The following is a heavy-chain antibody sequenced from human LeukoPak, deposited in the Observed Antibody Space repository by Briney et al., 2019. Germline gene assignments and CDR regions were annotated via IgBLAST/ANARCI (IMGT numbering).Heavy chain of an antibody. V-gene: IGHV1-2*02. Sequence: ASVNVSCKASGYTFTVYHIHWVRQAPGQGLEWMGGINPNSGGTDYAQKFQGRVTMTRDTSISTAYMELSRLRSDDTAVYYCARGDWSVAGKEAFDYWGQGTLVTVSS. CDR3: ARGDWSVAGKEAFDY. J-gene: IGHJ4*02. D-gene: IGHD6-19*01. CDR1: GYTFTVYH. CDR2: INPNSGGT.